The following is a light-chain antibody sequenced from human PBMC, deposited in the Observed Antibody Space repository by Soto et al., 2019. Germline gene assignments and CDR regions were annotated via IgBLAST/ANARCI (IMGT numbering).Light chain of an antibody. CDR1: SSNIGSNY. V-gene: IGLV1-47*01. Sequence: QSVLTQPPSASGTPGQRVNISCSGSSSNIGSNYVYWYRQFPGTAPKLLIQRNNQRPSGVPARFSGSKSGTSASLAISGLRSEDEGDYYCGGWDDSLSGPVFGGGTKVTV. CDR2: RNN. CDR3: GGWDDSLSGPV. J-gene: IGLJ2*01.